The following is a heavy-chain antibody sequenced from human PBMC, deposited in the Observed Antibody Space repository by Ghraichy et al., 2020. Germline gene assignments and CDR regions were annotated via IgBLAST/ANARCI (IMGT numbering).Heavy chain of an antibody. Sequence: GGSLRLSCAASGFTFSSYAMSWVRQAPGKGLEWVSTISGSGGFTYYADSVKGRFTISRDNSKKALYLQMNSLRAEDTAVYYCAKGIVGSTTLGYYYYGMDVWGQGTTVTVSS. CDR2: ISGSGGFT. V-gene: IGHV3-23*01. CDR3: AKGIVGSTTLGYYYYGMDV. CDR1: GFTFSSYA. J-gene: IGHJ6*02. D-gene: IGHD1-26*01.